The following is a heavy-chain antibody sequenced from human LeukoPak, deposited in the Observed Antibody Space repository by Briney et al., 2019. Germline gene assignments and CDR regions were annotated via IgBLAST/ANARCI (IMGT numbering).Heavy chain of an antibody. Sequence: SCKASGYTFTSYAMSWVRQAPGKGLEWVSAISGSGGSTYYADSVKGRFTISRDNSKNTLYLQMNSLRAEDTAVYYCAKGVASVIAAASNWYFDLWGRGTLVTVSS. CDR1: GYTFTSYA. CDR2: ISGSGGST. V-gene: IGHV3-23*01. CDR3: AKGVASVIAAASNWYFDL. J-gene: IGHJ2*01. D-gene: IGHD6-13*01.